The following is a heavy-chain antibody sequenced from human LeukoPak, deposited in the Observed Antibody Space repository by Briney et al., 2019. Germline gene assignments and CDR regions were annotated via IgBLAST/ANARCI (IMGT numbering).Heavy chain of an antibody. CDR2: IYPGDSNT. D-gene: IGHD6-13*01. V-gene: IGHV5-51*01. J-gene: IGHJ6*02. Sequence: GESLKISCKGSGYSFTTYWIGWVRQMPGKDLEWMGIIYPGDSNTRYSPSFQGQVTISADKSISTAYLQWSSLKASDTAMYYCARLSAGFPYGMDVWGQGTTVTVSS. CDR1: GYSFTTYW. CDR3: ARLSAGFPYGMDV.